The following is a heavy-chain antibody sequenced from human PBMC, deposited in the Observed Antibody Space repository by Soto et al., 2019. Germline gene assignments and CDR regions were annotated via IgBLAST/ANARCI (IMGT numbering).Heavy chain of an antibody. CDR1: GYSFTSYW. D-gene: IGHD2-15*01. V-gene: IGHV5-51*01. J-gene: IGHJ4*02. CDR2: INPGDSNT. CDR3: ARRLYGSSWYGTFDF. Sequence: PGESLKLSCKGSGYSFTSYWIGWVRQMPGKGLEWMGIINPGDSNTIYSPSFQGQVTFSADKSISTASLQWTSLRASDTAMYYCARRLYGSSWYGTFDFWGQGTPVTVSS.